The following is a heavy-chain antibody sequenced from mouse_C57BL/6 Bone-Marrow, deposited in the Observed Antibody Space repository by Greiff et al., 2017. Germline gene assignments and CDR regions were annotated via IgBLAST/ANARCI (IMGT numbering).Heavy chain of an antibody. J-gene: IGHJ2*01. CDR2: INPGSGGT. V-gene: IGHV1-54*01. CDR3: ARGDSPDY. Sequence: QVQLQQSGAELVRSGTSVKVSCKASGYAFTNYLIEWVKQRPGQGLEWIGVINPGSGGTNYNEKFKGKATLTADKSSSTAYMQLSSLTSEDSAVYCCARGDSPDYWGQGTTLTVSS. CDR1: GYAFTNYL. D-gene: IGHD3-3*01.